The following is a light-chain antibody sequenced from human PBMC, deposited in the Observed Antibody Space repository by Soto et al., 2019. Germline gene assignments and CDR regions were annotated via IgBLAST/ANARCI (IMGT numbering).Light chain of an antibody. CDR3: QSADSSGTHVV. J-gene: IGLJ2*01. CDR1: ALPKHY. V-gene: IGLV3-25*03. CDR2: KDT. Sequence: SSELTQAPSVSVSPGQTARITCSGDALPKHYAYWYQQKSGQAPVLVIYKDTERPSGIPERFSGSSSGTVVTLTISGVQAEDEADYYCQSADSSGTHVVFGGGTKRTVL.